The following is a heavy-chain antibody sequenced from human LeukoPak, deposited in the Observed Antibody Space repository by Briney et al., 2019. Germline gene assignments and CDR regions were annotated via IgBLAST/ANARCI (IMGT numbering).Heavy chain of an antibody. CDR3: AREPGTTEGEDIVVVVAAYDAFDI. CDR1: GFTFSTYW. CDR2: IKQDGGEK. Sequence: PGGSLRLSCAASGFTFSTYWMSWVRQAPGKGLEWVANIKQDGGEKSYVDSVKGRFTISRDNAKNSLYLQMNSLRAEDTAVYYCAREPGTTEGEDIVVVVAAYDAFDIWGQGTMVTVSS. D-gene: IGHD2-15*01. J-gene: IGHJ3*02. V-gene: IGHV3-7*01.